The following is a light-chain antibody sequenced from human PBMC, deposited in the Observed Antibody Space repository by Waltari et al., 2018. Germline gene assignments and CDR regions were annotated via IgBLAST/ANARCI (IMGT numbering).Light chain of an antibody. V-gene: IGLV4-69*01. J-gene: IGLJ3*02. Sequence: QLVLTQSPSASASLGASVKLTCTLSSGHSNYAIPWHQQQPEKGPRYLMKVHSDGTHNKGDGIPDRFSGSSSGAERYLTLSSLQSEDEADYYCQTWGTGIQVFGGGTKLTVL. CDR1: SGHSNYA. CDR3: QTWGTGIQV. CDR2: VHSDGTH.